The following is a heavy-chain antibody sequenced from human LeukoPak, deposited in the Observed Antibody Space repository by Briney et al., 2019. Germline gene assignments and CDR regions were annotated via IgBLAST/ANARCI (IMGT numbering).Heavy chain of an antibody. D-gene: IGHD3-16*01. V-gene: IGHV1-69*04. CDR1: GGTFSSYA. Sequence: GASVKVSCKASGGTFSSYAISWVRQAPGQGLEWMGRIIPILGITNYAQKFQGRVTITADKSTSTAYMELSSLRSEDTAVYYCAREGGVDYEWFDPWGQGTLVTVSS. CDR3: AREGGVDYEWFDP. CDR2: IIPILGIT. J-gene: IGHJ5*02.